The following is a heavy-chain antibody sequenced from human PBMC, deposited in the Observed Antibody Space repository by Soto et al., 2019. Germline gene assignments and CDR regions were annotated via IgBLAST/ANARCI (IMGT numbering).Heavy chain of an antibody. Sequence: GASVKVSCKSSGYTFTSYVFNWVRQAPGQGLEWMGGISAYNGNTHYVQKFQGRVTMTTDTSTSTAYMELRSLRSDDTAVYYCARDLRRRWLQSDDAFDIWG. CDR1: GYTFTSYV. V-gene: IGHV1-18*01. D-gene: IGHD5-12*01. J-gene: IGHJ3*02. CDR2: ISAYNGNT. CDR3: ARDLRRRWLQSDDAFDI.